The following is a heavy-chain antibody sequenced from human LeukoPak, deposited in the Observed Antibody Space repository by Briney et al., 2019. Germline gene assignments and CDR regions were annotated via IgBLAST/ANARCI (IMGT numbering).Heavy chain of an antibody. CDR1: GGSISSYY. CDR2: IYYSGST. Sequence: KPSETLSLTCTVSGGSISSYYWSWIRQPPGKGLEWIGYIYYSGSTNYNPSLKSRVTISVDTSKNQFSLKLSSVTAAGTAVYYCARGDSGWYILDYWGQGTLVTVSS. J-gene: IGHJ4*02. CDR3: ARGDSGWYILDY. V-gene: IGHV4-59*01. D-gene: IGHD6-19*01.